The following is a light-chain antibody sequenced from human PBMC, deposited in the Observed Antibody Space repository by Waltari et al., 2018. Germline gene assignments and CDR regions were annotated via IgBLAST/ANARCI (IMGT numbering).Light chain of an antibody. CDR2: EGS. CDR1: SSDVGSYNL. Sequence: QSALTQPASVSGSPGQSITISCAVSSSDVGSYNLVSWYQQHPGKAPRLMIFEGSKRPSGVSNRFADSKSGNTASLTVSGLQAEDEADYYCCSYVGSSIFVFGTGTKVTVL. CDR3: CSYVGSSIFV. V-gene: IGLV2-23*01. J-gene: IGLJ1*01.